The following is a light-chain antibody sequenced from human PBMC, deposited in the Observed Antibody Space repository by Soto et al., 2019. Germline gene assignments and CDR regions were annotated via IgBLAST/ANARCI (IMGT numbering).Light chain of an antibody. Sequence: QSALTQPASVSGSPGQSITISCTGTSSDVGGYNYVSWYQQHPGKAPKLMIYEVSNRPSGVSHRFSGSKSGNTASLTISGLQIEDEADYYCSAYASTTTVVFGGGTKLTVL. CDR2: EVS. J-gene: IGLJ2*01. CDR1: SSDVGGYNY. V-gene: IGLV2-14*01. CDR3: SAYASTTTVV.